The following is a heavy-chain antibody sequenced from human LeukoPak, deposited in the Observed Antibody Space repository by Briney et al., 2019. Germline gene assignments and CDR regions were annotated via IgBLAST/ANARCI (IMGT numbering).Heavy chain of an antibody. D-gene: IGHD1-26*01. CDR3: ARDLSGSYNWFDP. CDR1: GYTFTGYY. V-gene: IGHV1-2*06. J-gene: IGHJ5*02. CDR2: INPNSGST. Sequence: ASVTVSCKASGYTFTGYYMHWVRQAPGQGLEWMGRINPNSGSTNYAQKFQGRVTMTRDTSISTAYMELSRLRSDDTAVYYCARDLSGSYNWFDPWGQGTLVTVSS.